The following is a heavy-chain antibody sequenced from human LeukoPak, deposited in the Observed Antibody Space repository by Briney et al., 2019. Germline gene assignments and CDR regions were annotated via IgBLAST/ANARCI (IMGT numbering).Heavy chain of an antibody. CDR3: TRGPDCGGDCYYDY. V-gene: IGHV3-49*04. CDR1: GFTFSSYA. CDR2: IRSKAYGGTT. D-gene: IGHD2-21*02. J-gene: IGHJ4*02. Sequence: PGGSLRLSCAASGFTFSSYAMSWVRQAPGKGLEWVGFIRSKAYGGTTEYAASVKGRFTISRDDSKSIAYLQMNSLKTEDTAVYYCTRGPDCGGDCYYDYWGQGTLVTVSS.